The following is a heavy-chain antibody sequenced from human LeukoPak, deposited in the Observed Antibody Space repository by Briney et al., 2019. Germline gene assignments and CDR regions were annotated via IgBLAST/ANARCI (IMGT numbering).Heavy chain of an antibody. CDR3: ARIIGSGGSGSYYYLDY. CDR2: ITSSGPHM. Sequence: GGSLGLSCAASGFTFSAYTVSWVRQAPGKGLEWVSSITSSGPHMYYADSVKGRFTVSRDNAKNSLYLQMNSLRAEDTAVYYCARIIGSGGSGSYYYLDYGGQGTLVTVSS. V-gene: IGHV3-21*01. J-gene: IGHJ4*02. D-gene: IGHD3-10*01. CDR1: GFTFSAYT.